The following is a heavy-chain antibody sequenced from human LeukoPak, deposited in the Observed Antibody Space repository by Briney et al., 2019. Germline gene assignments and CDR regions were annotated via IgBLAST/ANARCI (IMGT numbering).Heavy chain of an antibody. CDR2: ISYDGSNK. J-gene: IGHJ4*02. Sequence: PGGSLRLSCAASGCTFSSYAMHWVRQAPGKGLEWVAVISYDGSNKYYADSVKGRFTISRDNSKNTLYLQMNSLRAEDTAVYYCARDQRGVRDYFDYWGQGTLVTVSS. CDR3: ARDQRGVRDYFDY. V-gene: IGHV3-30-3*01. D-gene: IGHD3-10*01. CDR1: GCTFSSYA.